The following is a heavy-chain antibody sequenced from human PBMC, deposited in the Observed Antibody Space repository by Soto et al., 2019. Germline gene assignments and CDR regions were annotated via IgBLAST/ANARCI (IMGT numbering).Heavy chain of an antibody. D-gene: IGHD2-2*01. V-gene: IGHV4-59*01. CDR3: ASATRRRVVPAANYYYMDV. CDR1: GGSISSYY. CDR2: IYYSGST. J-gene: IGHJ6*03. Sequence: SETLSLTCTVSGGSISSYYWSWIRQPPGKGLEWIGYIYYSGSTNYNPSLKSRVTISVDTSKNQFSLKLSSVTAADTAVYYCASATRRRVVPAANYYYMDVWGKGTTVTVSS.